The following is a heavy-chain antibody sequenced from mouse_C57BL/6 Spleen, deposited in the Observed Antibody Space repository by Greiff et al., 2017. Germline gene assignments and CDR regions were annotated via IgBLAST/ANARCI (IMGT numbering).Heavy chain of an antibody. V-gene: IGHV5-4*01. CDR2: ISDGGSYT. Sequence: EVQLVESGGGLVKPGGSLKLSCAASGFTFSSYAMSWVRQTPEKRLEWVATISDGGSYTYYPDNVKGRFTISRDNAKNNLYLQMSHLKSEDTAMDYCEREGVYSNSAWFAYWGQGTLVTVSA. CDR1: GFTFSSYA. CDR3: EREGVYSNSAWFAY. D-gene: IGHD2-5*01. J-gene: IGHJ3*01.